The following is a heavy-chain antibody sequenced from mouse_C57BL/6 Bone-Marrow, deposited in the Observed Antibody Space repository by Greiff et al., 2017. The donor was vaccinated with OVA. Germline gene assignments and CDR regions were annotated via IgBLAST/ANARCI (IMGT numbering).Heavy chain of an antibody. D-gene: IGHD1-1*01. CDR1: VSSFPPSV. J-gene: IGHJ2*01. V-gene: IGHV1-54*01. CDR3: ARSGHYYGSRDY. Sequence: QLQQSGASPSTPGTSFPPACKASVSSFPPSVLSFPTQRPSPFLSFLFVIPPGIFGTNYNEKFNCKATLTADKSSSTAYMQLSSLTSEDSAVYFCARSGHYYGSRDYWGQGTTLTVSS. CDR2: IPPGIFGT.